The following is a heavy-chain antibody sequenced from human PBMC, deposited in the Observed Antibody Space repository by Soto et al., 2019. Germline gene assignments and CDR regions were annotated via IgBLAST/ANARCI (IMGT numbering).Heavy chain of an antibody. CDR2: ISYSGST. J-gene: IGHJ4*02. V-gene: IGHV4-59*02. Sequence: PSETLSLTCAVSGGSVSGYFWTWIRQPPGKGLEWIGYISYSGSTNYNSSLKSRVTMSIDTSKNQFSLRLTSVSAADTAAYYCARDGAATGSVYLDYWGQGTLVTVSS. D-gene: IGHD6-13*01. CDR1: GGSVSGYF. CDR3: ARDGAATGSVYLDY.